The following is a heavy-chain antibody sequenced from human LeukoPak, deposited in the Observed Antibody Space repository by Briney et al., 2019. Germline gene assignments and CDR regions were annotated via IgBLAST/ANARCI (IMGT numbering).Heavy chain of an antibody. D-gene: IGHD5-12*01. V-gene: IGHV3-53*01. J-gene: IGHJ4*02. CDR2: IYSGGST. Sequence: HPGGSLRLSCAASGFTLSSNYMSWVRQAPGKGLEWVSVIYSGGSTYYPDSVKGRFTISRDNSKNTLYRQMNSLRAEDTAVYYCARTKRGYSGYDEHFDYWGQGTLVTVSS. CDR3: ARTKRGYSGYDEHFDY. CDR1: GFTLSSNY.